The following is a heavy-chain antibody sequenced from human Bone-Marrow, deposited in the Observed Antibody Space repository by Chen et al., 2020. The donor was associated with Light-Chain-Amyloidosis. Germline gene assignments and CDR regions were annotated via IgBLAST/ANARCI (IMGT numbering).Heavy chain of an antibody. J-gene: IGHJ3*02. CDR1: GITFSSYA. V-gene: IGHV3-30-3*01. CDR3: ARDRVSWAVAGTGDAFDI. D-gene: IGHD6-19*01. Sequence: QVQLVESWGGVVQPGRYLRISGAGSGITFSSYAMHWVGQAQGKGVEGGAVIAYDGSNKYYADSVKGRFTISRDNSKNPLYLQMNSLRAEDTAVYYCARDRVSWAVAGTGDAFDIWGQGTMVTVSS. CDR2: IAYDGSNK.